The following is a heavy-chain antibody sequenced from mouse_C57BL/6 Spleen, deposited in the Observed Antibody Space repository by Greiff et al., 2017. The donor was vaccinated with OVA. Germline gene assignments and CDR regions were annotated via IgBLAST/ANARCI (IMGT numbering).Heavy chain of an antibody. V-gene: IGHV3-6*01. Sequence: EVQLQQSGPGLVKPSQSLSLTCSVTGYSITSGYYWNWIRQFPGNKLEWMGYISYDGSNNYNPSLKNRISITRDTSKNQFFLKLNSVTTEDTATYYCARADYGYDVNYWGQGTTLTVSS. J-gene: IGHJ2*01. CDR2: ISYDGSN. D-gene: IGHD2-2*01. CDR1: GYSITSGYY. CDR3: ARADYGYDVNY.